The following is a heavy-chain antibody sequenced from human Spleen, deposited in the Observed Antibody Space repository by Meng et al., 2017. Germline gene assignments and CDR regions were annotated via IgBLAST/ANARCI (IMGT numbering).Heavy chain of an antibody. Sequence: QVQLQESGPGLVKPSETLSLTCTVSGGSISNYYWSWIRQPPGKGLEWIGNIYYSGSTDYNPSLKSRVTISVDTSKNQFSLNLSSVTAADTAVYYCARVAYYDSSGYHAPIDFWGQGTLVTVFS. CDR3: ARVAYYDSSGYHAPIDF. CDR2: IYYSGST. V-gene: IGHV4-59*12. D-gene: IGHD3-22*01. J-gene: IGHJ4*02. CDR1: GGSISNYY.